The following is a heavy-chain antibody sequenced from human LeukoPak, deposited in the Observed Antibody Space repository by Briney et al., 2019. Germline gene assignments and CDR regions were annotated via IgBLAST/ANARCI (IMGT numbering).Heavy chain of an antibody. D-gene: IGHD2-21*02. Sequence: PGASLRLSCVASGFTFGNYTMSWVRQAPGKGLEWGSAITGSGESTFNADSVKGRFTISRDNSKNTLHLQMNNLRAEDTAIYYCAKSRIVVVTAIDYWGQGILVTVSS. J-gene: IGHJ4*02. CDR3: AKSRIVVVTAIDY. V-gene: IGHV3-23*01. CDR1: GFTFGNYT. CDR2: ITGSGEST.